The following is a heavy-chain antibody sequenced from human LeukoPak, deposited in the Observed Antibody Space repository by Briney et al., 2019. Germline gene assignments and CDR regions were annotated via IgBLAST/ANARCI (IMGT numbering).Heavy chain of an antibody. CDR2: IGGSGGST. Sequence: GGSLRLTCTASGFTLSSYVMSWVRQAPGKGLEWVSTIGGSGGSTYYADSVKGRFAIYTDNSKNRLYLQMNSLRAEDTALYYCAKSSEDKFDFWSGSYTTYYYYYMDVWGKGATVTVAS. J-gene: IGHJ6*03. CDR1: GFTLSSYV. V-gene: IGHV3-23*01. CDR3: AKSSEDKFDFWSGSYTTYYYYYMDV. D-gene: IGHD3-3*01.